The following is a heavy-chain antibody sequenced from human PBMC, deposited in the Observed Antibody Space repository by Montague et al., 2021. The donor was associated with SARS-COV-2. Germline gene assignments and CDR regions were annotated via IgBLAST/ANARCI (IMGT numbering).Heavy chain of an antibody. CDR1: GGSVSDYY. J-gene: IGHJ5*01. CDR3: IRGLASVDS. CDR2: IYSSGNT. V-gene: IGHV4-4*07. Sequence: SETLSLTCTVSGGSVSDYYWTWVRQSAGKGLEWIGRIYSSGNTLXNPSLKSRLTLSLDTANNQFSLQLSSVVAADTALYYCIRGLASVDSWGQGTLVTVSS.